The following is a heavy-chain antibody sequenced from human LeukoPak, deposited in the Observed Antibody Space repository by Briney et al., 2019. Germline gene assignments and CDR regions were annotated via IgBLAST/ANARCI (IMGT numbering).Heavy chain of an antibody. CDR1: GVTFSSYA. J-gene: IGHJ4*02. CDR3: ARSDNGLL. CDR2: ISYDGSNK. Sequence: GGSLRLSCAASGVTFSSYAMHWVRQAPGKGLEWVAVISYDGSNKYYADSVKGRFTISRDNSKNTLYLQMNSLRAEDTAVYYCARSDNGLLWGQGTLVTVSS. V-gene: IGHV3-30*01. D-gene: IGHD2-8*01.